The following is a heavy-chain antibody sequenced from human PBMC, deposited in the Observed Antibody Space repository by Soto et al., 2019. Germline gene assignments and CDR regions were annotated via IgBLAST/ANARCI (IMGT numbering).Heavy chain of an antibody. CDR1: GYTFTSYA. CDR2: INAGNGNT. Sequence: QVQLVQSGAEVKKPEASVKVSCKASGYTFTSYAMHWVRQAPGQRLEWMGWINAGNGNTKYSQKFQGRVTITRDTSASTAYMELSSLRSEDTAVYYCASDREDIVVVPAAPDAFDIWGQGTMVTVSS. CDR3: ASDREDIVVVPAAPDAFDI. D-gene: IGHD2-2*01. V-gene: IGHV1-3*01. J-gene: IGHJ3*02.